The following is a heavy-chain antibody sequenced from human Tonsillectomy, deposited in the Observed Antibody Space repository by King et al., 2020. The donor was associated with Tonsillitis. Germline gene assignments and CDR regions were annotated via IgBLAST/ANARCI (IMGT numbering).Heavy chain of an antibody. J-gene: IGHJ4*02. D-gene: IGHD6-13*01. CDR2: ISSSGSTI. V-gene: IGHV3-48*03. CDR1: GFTFSSYE. CDR3: AREGYSSSWPY. Sequence: VQLVESGGGLVQPGGSLRLSCAASGFTFSSYEMNWVRQAPGKGLEWVSHISSSGSTIYYADSVKGRFTISRDNAKNSLYLQMNSLRAEDTAVYYCAREGYSSSWPYWGQGTLVTVSS.